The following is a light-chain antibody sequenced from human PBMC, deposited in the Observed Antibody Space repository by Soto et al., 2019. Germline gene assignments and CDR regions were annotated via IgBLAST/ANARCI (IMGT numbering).Light chain of an antibody. J-gene: IGLJ2*01. CDR2: DVS. CDR1: RSDVGGYNY. Sequence: QSALTQPRSVSGSPGQSVTISCTGTRSDVGGYNYVSWYQQHPGKAPKLMIYDVSKRPSGVPDRFSGSKSDNTASLTISGLQAEDEADYYCCSYAGSYFFGGGTKVTVL. CDR3: CSYAGSYF. V-gene: IGLV2-11*01.